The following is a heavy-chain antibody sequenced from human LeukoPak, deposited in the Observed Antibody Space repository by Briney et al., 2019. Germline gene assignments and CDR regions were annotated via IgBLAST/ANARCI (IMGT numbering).Heavy chain of an antibody. CDR3: ARDRGSGLDY. Sequence: GGSLGLSCAASAFTVSNNYMSWVHQAPAKGLEWVSVIYSGGYTYYADSVKGRFTISRDNSKNTLYLQMNSLRAEDTAVYYCARDRGSGLDYWGQGTLVTVSS. CDR1: AFTVSNNY. V-gene: IGHV3-66*01. J-gene: IGHJ4*02. CDR2: IYSGGYT. D-gene: IGHD3-10*01.